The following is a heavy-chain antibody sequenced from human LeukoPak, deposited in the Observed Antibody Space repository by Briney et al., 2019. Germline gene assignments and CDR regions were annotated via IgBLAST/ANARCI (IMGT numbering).Heavy chain of an antibody. Sequence: PSETLSLTCAVYGGSFSGYYWSWLRQPPGKGLEWIGEINHSGSTNYNPSLKSRVTISVDTSKNQFSLKLSSVTAADTAVYYCASISRWIQLARGWFDPWGQGTLVTVSS. J-gene: IGHJ5*02. CDR2: INHSGST. D-gene: IGHD5-18*01. V-gene: IGHV4-34*01. CDR3: ASISRWIQLARGWFDP. CDR1: GGSFSGYY.